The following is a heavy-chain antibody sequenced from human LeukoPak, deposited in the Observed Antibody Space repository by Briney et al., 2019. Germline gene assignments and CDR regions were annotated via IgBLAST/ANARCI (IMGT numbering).Heavy chain of an antibody. CDR3: ARESAQQYYFDY. V-gene: IGHV4-39*07. CDR2: INHSGST. D-gene: IGHD1/OR15-1a*01. CDR1: GVSISSSYSY. J-gene: IGHJ4*02. Sequence: SETLSLTCTVSGVSISSSYSYWGWIRQPPGKGLEWIGEINHSGSTNYNPSLKSRVTISVDTSKNQFSLKLSSVTAADTAVYYCARESAQQYYFDYWGQGTLVTVSS.